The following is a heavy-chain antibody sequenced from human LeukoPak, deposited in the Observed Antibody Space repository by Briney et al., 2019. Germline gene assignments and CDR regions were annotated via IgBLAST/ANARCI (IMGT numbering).Heavy chain of an antibody. CDR3: ASSDRWYYFDY. CDR1: GFTFSNYA. D-gene: IGHD3-22*01. J-gene: IGHJ4*02. CDR2: ISGSGGST. V-gene: IGHV3-23*01. Sequence: GGSLRLSCAASGFTFSNYAMSWVRQAPGKGLEWVSAISGSGGSTYYADSVKGRFTISRDNSKNTLYLQMNSLRAEDTAVYYCASSDRWYYFDYWGQGTLVTVSS.